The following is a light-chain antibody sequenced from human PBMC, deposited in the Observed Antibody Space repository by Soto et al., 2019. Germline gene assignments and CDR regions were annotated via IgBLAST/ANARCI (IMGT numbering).Light chain of an antibody. J-gene: IGKJ1*01. CDR1: QTISSW. Sequence: DIQMTQSPSTLCVSVGDRVTITFRASQTISSWLAWYQQKPGKAPKLLIYKASTLKSGVPSRFSGSGSGTEFTLTISSLQPDDFATYYCQHYNSYSEAFGQGTKV. V-gene: IGKV1-5*03. CDR2: KAS. CDR3: QHYNSYSEA.